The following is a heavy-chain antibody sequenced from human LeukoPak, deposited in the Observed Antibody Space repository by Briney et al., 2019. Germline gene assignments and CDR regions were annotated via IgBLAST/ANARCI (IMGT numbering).Heavy chain of an antibody. V-gene: IGHV4-39*07. CDR1: GGSISTNY. CDR3: ARYHNGYDDY. CDR2: IYYSGTT. Sequence: SETLSLTCTVFGGSISTNYWGWIRQPPGKGLEWIGSIYYSGTTYYSPSLKSRVTISLDTSKSQYSLILGSVTAADTAMYYCARYHNGYDDYWGQGTLVTVSS. J-gene: IGHJ4*02. D-gene: IGHD5-12*01.